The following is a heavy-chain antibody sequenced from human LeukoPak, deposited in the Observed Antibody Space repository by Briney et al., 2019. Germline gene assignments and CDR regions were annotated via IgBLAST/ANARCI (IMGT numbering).Heavy chain of an antibody. V-gene: IGHV1-18*01. J-gene: IGHJ3*02. CDR2: TSAYNGNT. CDR3: ARDYNHRFYYDSSGYDTDAFDI. Sequence: ASVKVSCKASGYTFTSYGISWVRQAPGQGLEWMGWTSAYNGNTNYAQKLQGRVTMTTDTSTSTAYMELRSLRSDGTAVYYCARDYNHRFYYDSSGYDTDAFDIWGQGTKVTVSS. D-gene: IGHD3-22*01. CDR1: GYTFTSYG.